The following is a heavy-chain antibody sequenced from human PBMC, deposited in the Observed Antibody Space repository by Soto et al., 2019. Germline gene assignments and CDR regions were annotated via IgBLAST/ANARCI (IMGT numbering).Heavy chain of an antibody. D-gene: IGHD2-8*01. CDR2: ISYDGSNK. V-gene: IGHV3-30-3*01. Sequence: GGSLRLSCAASGFTFSSYAMRWVRQAPGKGLEWVAVISYDGSNKYYADSVKGRFTISRDNSKNTLYLQMNSLRAEDTAVYYCARDGAASCTNGVCYYGAGYYYGMDVWGQGTTVTVSS. J-gene: IGHJ6*02. CDR3: ARDGAASCTNGVCYYGAGYYYGMDV. CDR1: GFTFSSYA.